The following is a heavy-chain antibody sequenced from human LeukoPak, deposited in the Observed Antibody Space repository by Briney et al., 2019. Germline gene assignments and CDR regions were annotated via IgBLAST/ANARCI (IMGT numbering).Heavy chain of an antibody. Sequence: SETLSLTCTVSGGSISSYYWSWIRQPPGKGLEWIGYIYYSGSTNYNPSLKSRVTISVDTSKNQFSLKLSSVTAADTAVYYCARDENGYGGSFDYWGQGTLVTVSS. CDR1: GGSISSYY. V-gene: IGHV4-59*01. CDR3: ARDENGYGGSFDY. D-gene: IGHD5-18*01. CDR2: IYYSGST. J-gene: IGHJ4*02.